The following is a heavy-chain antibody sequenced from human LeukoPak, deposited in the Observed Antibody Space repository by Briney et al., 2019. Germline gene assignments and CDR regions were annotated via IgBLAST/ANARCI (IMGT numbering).Heavy chain of an antibody. CDR1: GYTFTDYY. CDR3: ARANFLYCSSSTCLFDY. V-gene: IGHV1-2*02. D-gene: IGHD2-2*01. CDR2: INPNDGDT. Sequence: ASVKVSCKASGYTFTDYYMRWVRQAPGQGFEWMGWINPNDGDTNYAQKFQGRVTMTRDTSISTAHMEVSRLRSDDTAVYYCARANFLYCSSSTCLFDYWGQGTLVTVSS. J-gene: IGHJ4*02.